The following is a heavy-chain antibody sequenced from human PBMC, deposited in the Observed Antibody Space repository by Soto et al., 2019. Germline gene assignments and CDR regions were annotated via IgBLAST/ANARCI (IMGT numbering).Heavy chain of an antibody. Sequence: QVQLQESGPGLVKPSQTLSLTCTVSGGSISSGGYYWSWIRQHPGKGLEWIGYIYYSGSTYYNPSLKSRVTIAVDTSKNQFSLKLSSVTAADTAVYYCASEVAKRLWYFDLWGRGTLVTVSS. D-gene: IGHD5-12*01. CDR2: IYYSGST. J-gene: IGHJ2*01. CDR3: ASEVAKRLWYFDL. V-gene: IGHV4-31*03. CDR1: GGSISSGGYY.